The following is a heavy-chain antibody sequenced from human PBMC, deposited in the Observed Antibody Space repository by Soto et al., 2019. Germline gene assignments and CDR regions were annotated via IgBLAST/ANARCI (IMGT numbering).Heavy chain of an antibody. Sequence: SETLSLTCTVSGGSISSSSYYWGWIRQPPGKGLEWIGSIYYSGSTYYNPSLKSRGTISVDTSKNPFSLKLSSVTAADTAVYYCARRGCSSTSCYKGVYFDYWGQGTLVTVSS. CDR1: GGSISSSSYY. V-gene: IGHV4-39*01. D-gene: IGHD2-2*02. J-gene: IGHJ4*02. CDR3: ARRGCSSTSCYKGVYFDY. CDR2: IYYSGST.